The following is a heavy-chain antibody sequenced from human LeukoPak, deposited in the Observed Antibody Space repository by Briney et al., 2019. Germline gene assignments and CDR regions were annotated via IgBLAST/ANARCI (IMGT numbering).Heavy chain of an antibody. J-gene: IGHJ6*04. CDR3: ARGPKNSSGWTHYYYGMDV. V-gene: IGHV3-30*04. CDR2: TSYDESQK. Sequence: GRSLRLSCVASGLKFSTYALHWVRQAPGKGLEWVAVTSYDESQKYYADSVKGRVIISKDNSKNTLYLEVNSVRPDDTAIYYCARGPKNSSGWTHYYYGMDVWGKGTSVTVSS. CDR1: GLKFSTYA. D-gene: IGHD6-19*01.